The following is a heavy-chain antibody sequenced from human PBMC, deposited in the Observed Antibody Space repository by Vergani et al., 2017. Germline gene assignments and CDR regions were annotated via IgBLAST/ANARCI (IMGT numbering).Heavy chain of an antibody. Sequence: QVQLQQSGPGVVKPSQTLSLTCAVSGGSISSGDHCWTWIRQRPGKGLEWIGYIFYSGTTYDNPSLRSRLTISVDTSQNQFSLKLRSVTAPDSAVYYCARVDTQVPATAAFYYMDVLVKGTTVVVSS. D-gene: IGHD6-25*01. J-gene: IGHJ6*03. CDR2: IFYSGTT. CDR1: GGSISSGDHC. CDR3: ARVDTQVPATAAFYYMDV. V-gene: IGHV4-31*11.